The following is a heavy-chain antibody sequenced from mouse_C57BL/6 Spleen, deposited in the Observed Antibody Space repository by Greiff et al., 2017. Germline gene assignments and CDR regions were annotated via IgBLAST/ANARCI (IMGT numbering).Heavy chain of an antibody. D-gene: IGHD1-1*01. Sequence: VQLQQSGAELAKPGASVKLSCKASGYTFTSYWMHWVKQRPGQGLEWIGNINPSSGYTKYNQKFKDKATLTADKSSSTAYMQLSSLTYEDSAVDYCARDYYCSSEAWFAYWGQGTLVTVSA. J-gene: IGHJ3*01. V-gene: IGHV1-7*01. CDR3: ARDYYCSSEAWFAY. CDR2: INPSSGYT. CDR1: GYTFTSYW.